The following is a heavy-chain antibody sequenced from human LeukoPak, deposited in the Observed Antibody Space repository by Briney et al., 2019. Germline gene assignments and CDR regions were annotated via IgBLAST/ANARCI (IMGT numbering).Heavy chain of an antibody. CDR3: ARVGRSTSLRRFDP. Sequence: SETLSLTCTVSGGSISSYYWSWIRQPPGKGLEWIGYIYYSGSTNYNPSLKSRVTISVDTSKNQFSLKLSSVTAADTAVYYCARVGRSTSLRRFDPWGQGTLVTVSS. CDR2: IYYSGST. D-gene: IGHD2-2*01. CDR1: GGSISSYY. J-gene: IGHJ5*02. V-gene: IGHV4-59*01.